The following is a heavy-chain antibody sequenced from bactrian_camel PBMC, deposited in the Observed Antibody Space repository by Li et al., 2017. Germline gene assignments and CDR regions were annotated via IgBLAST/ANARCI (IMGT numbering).Heavy chain of an antibody. V-gene: IGHV3-1*01. CDR2: ISWDGYIT. CDR3: AAGPNFMSATQALGAMSRGGHNF. Sequence: VQLVESGGGLVQPGGSLRLSCATSGFTFDDYAMGWIRQNPGKAPEWVSDISWDGYITNYADSVKGRFTISRDNAKNTLYLQMNSLKPEDSAMYYCAAGPNFMSATQALGAMSRGGHNFWGRGTQVTVS. CDR1: GFTFDDYA. J-gene: IGHJ4*01. D-gene: IGHD3*01.